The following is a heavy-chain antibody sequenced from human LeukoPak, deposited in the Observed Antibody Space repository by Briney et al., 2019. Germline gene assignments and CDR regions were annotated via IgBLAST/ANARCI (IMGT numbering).Heavy chain of an antibody. J-gene: IGHJ4*02. CDR2: ISSSSSYI. CDR3: ASTKSSSGRIDY. D-gene: IGHD6-19*01. CDR1: GFTFSSYS. V-gene: IGHV3-21*01. Sequence: GGSLRLSCAASGFTFSSYSMNWVRQAPGKGLEWVSSISSSSSYIYYADSVKGRFTISRDNAKNSLYLQMNSLRAEDTAVYYCASTKSSSGRIDYWGQGTLVTVSS.